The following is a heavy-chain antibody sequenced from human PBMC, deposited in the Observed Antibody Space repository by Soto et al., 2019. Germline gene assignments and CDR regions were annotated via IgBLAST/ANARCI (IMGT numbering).Heavy chain of an antibody. CDR1: GFTFSSYA. D-gene: IGHD6-6*01. V-gene: IGHV3-30-3*01. CDR3: TSIAARRFDY. J-gene: IGHJ4*02. CDR2: ISYDGSNK. Sequence: GGSLRLSCAASGFTFSSYAMHWVRQAPGKGLEWVAVISYDGSNKYYADSVKGRFTISRDNSKNTLYLQMNSLRAEDTAVYYCTSIAARRFDYWGQGTLVTVSS.